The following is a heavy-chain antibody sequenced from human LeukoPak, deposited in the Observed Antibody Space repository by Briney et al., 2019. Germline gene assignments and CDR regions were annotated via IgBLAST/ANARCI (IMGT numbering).Heavy chain of an antibody. J-gene: IGHJ4*02. Sequence: GGSLRLSCAASGFTFSSYEMNWVRQAPGKGLEWVSYISSSGSTKYYADSVKGRFTISRDNAKNSLYLQMNSLRAEDTAVYYCARVSIGARVFDYWGQGTLVTVSS. D-gene: IGHD6-6*01. CDR3: ARVSIGARVFDY. CDR1: GFTFSSYE. V-gene: IGHV3-48*03. CDR2: ISSSGSTK.